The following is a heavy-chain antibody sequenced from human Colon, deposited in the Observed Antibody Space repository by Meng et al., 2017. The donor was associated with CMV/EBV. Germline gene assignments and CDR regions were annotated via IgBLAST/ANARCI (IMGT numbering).Heavy chain of an antibody. V-gene: IGHV3-9*01. D-gene: IGHD3-10*01. Sequence: GGSLRLSCAGSGFTFDDYAIHWVRQVPGKGLEWVPGISWNSGNIDYADSVKGRFTISRDNAKNSLYLQMNSLRAEDTALYYCAREMYYSGSGNYAAFYYGMDVWGKGTTVTVSS. CDR1: GFTFDDYA. CDR2: ISWNSGNI. CDR3: AREMYYSGSGNYAAFYYGMDV. J-gene: IGHJ6*04.